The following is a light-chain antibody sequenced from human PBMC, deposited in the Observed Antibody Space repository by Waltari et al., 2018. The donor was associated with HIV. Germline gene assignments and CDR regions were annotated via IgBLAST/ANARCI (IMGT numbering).Light chain of an antibody. Sequence: DIQMTQSPSTLSASVGDRVTITCRASQSISSWLAWYQQKPGKAPKLLIYKASTLESGVPSMFSGSGSGTEFTLTISSLQPDDFATYYCQQYNRYSTFGQGTKVEIK. CDR2: KAS. J-gene: IGKJ1*01. V-gene: IGKV1-5*03. CDR3: QQYNRYST. CDR1: QSISSW.